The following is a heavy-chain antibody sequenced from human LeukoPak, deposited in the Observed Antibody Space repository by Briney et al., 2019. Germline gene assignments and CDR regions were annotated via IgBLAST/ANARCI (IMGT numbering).Heavy chain of an antibody. CDR2: ISDSGGST. Sequence: GGSLRLSCAASGFTFSSYAMSWVRQAPGKGLEWVSAISDSGGSTGYPDSVMSRFTISRDNSKNTLYLQMNSLRAEDTAVYYCARSHYYDSSGYFSYYYGMDVWGQGTTVTVSS. CDR3: ARSHYYDSSGYFSYYYGMDV. CDR1: GFTFSSYA. V-gene: IGHV3-23*01. D-gene: IGHD3-22*01. J-gene: IGHJ6*02.